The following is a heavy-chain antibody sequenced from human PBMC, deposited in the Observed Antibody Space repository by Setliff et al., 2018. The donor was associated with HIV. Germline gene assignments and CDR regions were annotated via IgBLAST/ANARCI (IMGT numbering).Heavy chain of an antibody. CDR1: AGSISSSSYY. CDR2: IYYSGST. D-gene: IGHD2-21*01. V-gene: IGHV4-39*01. J-gene: IGHJ3*01. CDR3: ARHDSRGPRSAFDL. Sequence: LSLTCTVSAGSISSSSYYWGWIRQPPGKGLEWLGTIYYSGSTYYNPSLKSRVTLSVDTSKNQFSLKLSSVTAADTAVYYCARHDSRGPRSAFDLWGRGTMVTVSS.